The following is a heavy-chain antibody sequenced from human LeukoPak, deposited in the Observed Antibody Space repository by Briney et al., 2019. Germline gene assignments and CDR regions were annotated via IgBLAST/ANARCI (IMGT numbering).Heavy chain of an antibody. Sequence: GESLRLSCAASGFTFTTYWMSWVRQLPGKGLEWVANINQDGTEKYYVDSVKGQFTISRDNAKNSLDLQMNSLRVEDTGIYYCVKVAKYYYGSETYYFFEHWGQGTPVTASS. D-gene: IGHD3-10*01. V-gene: IGHV3-7*01. CDR1: GFTFTTYW. J-gene: IGHJ4*02. CDR2: INQDGTEK. CDR3: VKVAKYYYGSETYYFFEH.